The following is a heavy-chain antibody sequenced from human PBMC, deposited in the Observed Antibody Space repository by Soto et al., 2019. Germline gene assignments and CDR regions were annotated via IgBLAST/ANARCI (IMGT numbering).Heavy chain of an antibody. D-gene: IGHD6-13*01. CDR1: GFTFSSYA. CDR2: ISYDGSNK. V-gene: IGHV3-30-3*01. J-gene: IGHJ6*02. Sequence: QVQLVESGGGVVQPGRSLRLSCAASGFTFSSYAMHWVRQAPGKGLEWVAVISYDGSNKYYADSVKGRFTISRDNSKNTLYLQMNSLRAEDTAVYYWVSSRGYGMDVWGQGTTVTVSS. CDR3: VSSRGYGMDV.